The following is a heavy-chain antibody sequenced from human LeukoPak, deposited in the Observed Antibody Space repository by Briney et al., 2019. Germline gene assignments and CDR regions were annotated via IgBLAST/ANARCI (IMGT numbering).Heavy chain of an antibody. V-gene: IGHV4-39*01. CDR3: ARLEYSSSPWDPCHGDYPYYFDY. J-gene: IGHJ4*02. Sequence: PSETLSLTCTVSGGSISSSSYYWGWIRQPPGKGREWNRSSYCSGRSYYNPSLKIRVTISVDTSKNQFSLKLSSVTAADTAVYYCARLEYSSSPWDPCHGDYPYYFDYWGQGTLVTASS. D-gene: IGHD6-6*01. CDR1: GGSISSSSYY. CDR2: SYCSGRS.